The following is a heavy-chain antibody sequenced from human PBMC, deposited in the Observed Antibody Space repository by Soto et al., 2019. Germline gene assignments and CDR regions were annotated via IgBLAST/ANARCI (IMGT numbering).Heavy chain of an antibody. D-gene: IGHD6-13*01. CDR2: IYYSGST. V-gene: IGHV4-39*01. J-gene: IGHJ6*03. CDR3: ARAAAGNIDYYYYYMDV. CDR1: GGSISSSSYY. Sequence: SETLSLTCTVSGGSISSSSYYWGWIRQPPGKGLEWIGSIYYSGSTNYNPSLKSRVTISVDTSKNQFSLKLSSVTAADTAVYYCARAAAGNIDYYYYYMDVWGKGTTVTVSS.